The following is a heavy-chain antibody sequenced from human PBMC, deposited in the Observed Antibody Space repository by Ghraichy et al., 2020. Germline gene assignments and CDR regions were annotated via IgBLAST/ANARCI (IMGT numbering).Heavy chain of an antibody. V-gene: IGHV3-15*01. CDR2: VKSKTDGGTT. CDR1: GLTFSNAW. CDR3: STDLFYSYYYYGMDV. D-gene: IGHD4-11*01. Sequence: GESLNISCAASGLTFSNAWMSWFRQAPGKGLEWVGRVKSKTDGGTTDYAAPVKGRFTISRDESKNTLYLQMNSLKTEDTAVYYCSTDLFYSYYYYGMDVWCQGTTVTVSS. J-gene: IGHJ6*02.